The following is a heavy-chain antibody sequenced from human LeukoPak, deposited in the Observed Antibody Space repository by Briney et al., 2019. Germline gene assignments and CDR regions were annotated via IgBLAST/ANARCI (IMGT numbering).Heavy chain of an antibody. CDR1: GITVTGNF. CDR2: MCRDGTT. Sequence: PLRLSRAASGITVTGNFMTWVRQDPGKGLECVSSMCRDGTTYYADSVKGRFTISRDNSKNTVYLQMNTLRLDHTAVYYWARDPGITIERIYGMAVWGQGPTVTVP. D-gene: IGHD3-10*01. V-gene: IGHV3-66*01. CDR3: ARDPGITIERIYGMAV. J-gene: IGHJ6*02.